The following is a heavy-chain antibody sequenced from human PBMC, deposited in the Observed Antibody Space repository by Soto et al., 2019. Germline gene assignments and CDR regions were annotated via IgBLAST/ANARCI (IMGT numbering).Heavy chain of an antibody. V-gene: IGHV3-21*02. J-gene: IGHJ4*02. D-gene: IGHD2-21*02. Sequence: EVQLVESGGGLVKPGGSLRLSCAASGFTFSTYSMNWVRQAPGKGLEWVASISSTGTYIYYADSVKGRFTISRDNAKNSLYLQMNSLRAEDTAVYYCAREGGAYCGGDCFPALDYWVQGTLVTVSS. CDR1: GFTFSTYS. CDR2: ISSTGTYI. CDR3: AREGGAYCGGDCFPALDY.